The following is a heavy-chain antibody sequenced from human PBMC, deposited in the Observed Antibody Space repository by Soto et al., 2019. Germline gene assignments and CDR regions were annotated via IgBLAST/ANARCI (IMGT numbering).Heavy chain of an antibody. D-gene: IGHD4-17*01. CDR3: AKAFGDYGDYYGMDV. V-gene: IGHV3-23*01. CDR1: GFTFSSYA. J-gene: IGHJ6*02. CDR2: ISGSGGST. Sequence: EVQLLESGGGLLQPGGSLRLSCAASGFTFSSYAMSWVRQAPGKGREWVSAISGSGGSTYYADSVKGRFTISRDNSKNTLYLQMNSLRAEDTAVYYCAKAFGDYGDYYGMDVWGQGTTVTVSS.